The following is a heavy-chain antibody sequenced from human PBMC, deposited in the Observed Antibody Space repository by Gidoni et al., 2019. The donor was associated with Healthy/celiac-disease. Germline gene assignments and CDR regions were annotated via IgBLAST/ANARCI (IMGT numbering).Heavy chain of an antibody. CDR3: AGYGDYD. D-gene: IGHD4-17*01. Sequence: QVQLVESGGGVVQPGRSLRLSCAASGFTFSSYAMHWVRQAPGKGLEWVAVISYDGSNKYYADSVKGRFTISRDNSKNTLYLQMNSLRAEDTAVYYCAGYGDYDGGQGTLVTVSS. CDR1: GFTFSSYA. V-gene: IGHV3-30-3*01. CDR2: ISYDGSNK. J-gene: IGHJ4*02.